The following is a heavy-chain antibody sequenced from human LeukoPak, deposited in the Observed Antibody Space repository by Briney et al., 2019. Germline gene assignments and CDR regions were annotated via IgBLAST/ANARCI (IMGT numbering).Heavy chain of an antibody. Sequence: GGSLRLSCAASGFTFSSYWMSWVRQAPGKGLEWVANIKQDGREKYYVDSVKGRFTISRDNAENSLFLQMNTLRAEDTAVYYCARGTTTVTARSIDYWGQGTLVTVSS. CDR3: ARGTTTVTARSIDY. V-gene: IGHV3-7*01. CDR2: IKQDGREK. D-gene: IGHD2-21*02. J-gene: IGHJ4*02. CDR1: GFTFSSYW.